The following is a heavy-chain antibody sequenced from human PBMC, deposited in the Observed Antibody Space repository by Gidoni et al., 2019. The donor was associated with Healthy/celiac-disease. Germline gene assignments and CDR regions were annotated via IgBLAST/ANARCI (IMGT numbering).Heavy chain of an antibody. V-gene: IGHV3-21*01. D-gene: IGHD3-22*01. Sequence: EVQLVESGGGLVKPGGSLRLSCAASGFPFSSYSMNWVRQAPGKGLEWVSSISSSSSYIYYADSVKGRFTISRDNAKNSLYLQMNSLRAEDTAVYYCARAGVGYYYDSSGYSLDYWGQGTLVTVSS. CDR3: ARAGVGYYYDSSGYSLDY. CDR1: GFPFSSYS. J-gene: IGHJ4*02. CDR2: ISSSSSYI.